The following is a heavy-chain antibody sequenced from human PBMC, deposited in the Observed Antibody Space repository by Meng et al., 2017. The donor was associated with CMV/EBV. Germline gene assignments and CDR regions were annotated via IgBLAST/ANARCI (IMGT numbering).Heavy chain of an antibody. CDR3: AKDLLLFGGANAYFDH. CDR1: GFTFDNYG. CDR2: IRHDGTTK. D-gene: IGHD3-16*01. V-gene: IGHV3-30*02. Sequence: SLKISCAASGFTFDNYGMHWVRQTPGKGLEWVAFIRHDGTTKFYGDSVKGRFTISRDNSKNTVYLQMNSLRPEETAIYYCAKDLLLFGGANAYFDHWGQGTLVTVSS. J-gene: IGHJ4*02.